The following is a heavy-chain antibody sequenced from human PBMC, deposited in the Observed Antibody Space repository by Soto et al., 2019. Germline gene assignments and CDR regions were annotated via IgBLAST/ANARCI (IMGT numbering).Heavy chain of an antibody. CDR2: IGGSGDVT. Sequence: GSLRLSCAASGFTFSSYSLSWVRQAPGKGLEWVSAIGGSGDVTYYADSVKGRFTISRDNSRNTLYLQMNSLRAEDTAVYYCAKDXWRGYCSSTTCTSPVDYWGQGTLVTVSS. CDR3: AKDXWRGYCSSTTCTSPVDY. CDR1: GFTFSSYS. V-gene: IGHV3-23*01. D-gene: IGHD2-2*01. J-gene: IGHJ4*02.